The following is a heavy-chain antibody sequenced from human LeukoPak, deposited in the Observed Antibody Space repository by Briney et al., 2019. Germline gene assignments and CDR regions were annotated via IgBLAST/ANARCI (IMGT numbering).Heavy chain of an antibody. V-gene: IGHV3-21*01. D-gene: IGHD2-21*02. J-gene: IGHJ5*02. CDR1: GFTFSSYS. CDR2: ISSSSSYI. Sequence: GGSLRLSCAASGFTFSSYSMNWVRQAPGKGLEWVSSISSSSSYIYYADSVKGRFTISRDNAKNSLYLQMNSLRAEDTAVHYCARDRVVVTASPNWFDPWGQGTLVTVSS. CDR3: ARDRVVVTASPNWFDP.